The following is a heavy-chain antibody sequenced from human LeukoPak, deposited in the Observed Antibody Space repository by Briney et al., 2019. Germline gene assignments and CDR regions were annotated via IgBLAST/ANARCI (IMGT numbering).Heavy chain of an antibody. Sequence: PGGSLRLSCAASGFTFSSYTMTWVRQTQGKGLEWVSAFGTTGGSTYYADSVKGRFTISRDNYKNTLYLQMSSLRAEDTAIYYCARVEGGRGGVPDLWGQGTLVTVSS. CDR1: GFTFSSYT. CDR3: ARVEGGRGGVPDL. J-gene: IGHJ5*02. CDR2: FGTTGGST. D-gene: IGHD5-24*01. V-gene: IGHV3-23*01.